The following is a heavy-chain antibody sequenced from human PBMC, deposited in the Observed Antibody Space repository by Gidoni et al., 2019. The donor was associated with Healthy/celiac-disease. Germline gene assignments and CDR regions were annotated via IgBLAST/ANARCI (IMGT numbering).Heavy chain of an antibody. CDR3: ARDRWELLVGAFDI. V-gene: IGHV1-18*01. J-gene: IGHJ3*02. CDR2: ISPYNGNT. Sequence: QVQLVQSGAVVTKPGASVKVSCKASCYTFTSYGISWVRQAPGQGLEWMGWISPYNGNTNYAQKLQGRVTMTTDTSTSTAYMELRSLRSDDTAVYYCARDRWELLVGAFDIWGQGTMVTVSS. D-gene: IGHD1-26*01. CDR1: CYTFTSYG.